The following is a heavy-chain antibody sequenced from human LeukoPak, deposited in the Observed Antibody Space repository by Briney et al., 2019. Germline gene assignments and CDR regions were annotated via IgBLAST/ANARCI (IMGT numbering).Heavy chain of an antibody. D-gene: IGHD3-10*01. CDR3: AKRLAYGSGGSDYFDF. V-gene: IGHV3-23*01. CDR1: GFTFTSYA. J-gene: IGHJ4*02. CDR2: ISGSGANT. Sequence: PGGSLRLSCAASGFTFTSYAMRWVPQAPGKGLEWVSEISGSGANTYYADSVKGRFTISRDNSKNTLYLQMSSLRAEDTAVYYCAKRLAYGSGGSDYFDFWGQGTLVTVSS.